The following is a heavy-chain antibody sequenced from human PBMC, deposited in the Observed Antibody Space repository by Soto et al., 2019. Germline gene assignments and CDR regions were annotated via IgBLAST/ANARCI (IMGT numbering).Heavy chain of an antibody. CDR2: ISCYNGKT. V-gene: IGHV1-18*01. Sequence: QVQVVQSGDEVKKTGASVRVSCKTSGYSFTAYGISWVRQAPGQGLEWMGWISCYNGKTKYAQKVQGRVTMTTDTSTSTAYMELRSLRSDDTAIYYCARDAPPPELRFLEWHNYDYNGMDVWGQGTTVTVSS. D-gene: IGHD3-3*01. CDR3: ARDAPPPELRFLEWHNYDYNGMDV. CDR1: GYSFTAYG. J-gene: IGHJ6*02.